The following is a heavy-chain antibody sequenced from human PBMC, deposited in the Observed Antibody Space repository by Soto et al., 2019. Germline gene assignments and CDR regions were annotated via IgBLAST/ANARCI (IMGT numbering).Heavy chain of an antibody. V-gene: IGHV1-18*01. CDR3: ARDGYERITIFGVVTGCYDMDV. J-gene: IGHJ6*01. CDR2: ISAYNGNT. Sequence: ASVKVSCKASGYTFTSYGISWVRQAPGQGLERMGWISAYNGNTNYAQKLQGRVTMTTDTSTNTAYMELSNLRADDTAVYYCARDGYERITIFGVVTGCYDMDVWGQGTTVTVSS. CDR1: GYTFTSYG. D-gene: IGHD3-3*01.